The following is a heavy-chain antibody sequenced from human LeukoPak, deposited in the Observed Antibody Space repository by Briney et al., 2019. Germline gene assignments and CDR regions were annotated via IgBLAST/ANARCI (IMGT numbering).Heavy chain of an antibody. V-gene: IGHV4-59*12. CDR1: GVSISSYY. D-gene: IGHD6-19*01. Sequence: AETVSLTCTVSGVSISSYYWSWIRQPPGKGLEWIGYIYYSGSTNYSPPLKSRLTMSVDTSRNQFSLKLSSVTAADTAVYYCARGAVSGDFDYWGQGSLLTVSS. J-gene: IGHJ4*02. CDR3: ARGAVSGDFDY. CDR2: IYYSGST.